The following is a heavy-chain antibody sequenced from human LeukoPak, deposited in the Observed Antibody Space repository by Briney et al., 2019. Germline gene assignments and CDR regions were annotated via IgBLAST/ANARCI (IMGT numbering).Heavy chain of an antibody. D-gene: IGHD4-11*01. Sequence: GSVKVSCKASGYTFTSYYMHWVRQAPGQGLEWMGIINPSGGNTSYTQKFQGRVTMTRDTSTGTVYMELSSLSSEDTAVYYCARETPSNCYFEYWGQGTLVTVSS. CDR2: INPSGGNT. CDR3: ARETPSNCYFEY. J-gene: IGHJ4*02. V-gene: IGHV1-46*01. CDR1: GYTFTSYY.